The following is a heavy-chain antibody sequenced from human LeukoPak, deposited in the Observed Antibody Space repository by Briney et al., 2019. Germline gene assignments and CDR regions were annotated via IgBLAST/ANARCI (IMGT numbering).Heavy chain of an antibody. D-gene: IGHD1/OR15-1a*01. J-gene: IGHJ4*02. CDR2: ISNDGGRT. CDR1: GFTFTTYA. V-gene: IGHV3-23*01. Sequence: GGSLRLSCAASGFTFTTYAMSWFRQAPGKGLEWASSISNDGGRTYYADSVKGRFTISRDNSRNTVYLQMNSLRGEDMAVYYCAKSHSVEQRGYFDYWGQGTLVPVSS. CDR3: AKSHSVEQRGYFDY.